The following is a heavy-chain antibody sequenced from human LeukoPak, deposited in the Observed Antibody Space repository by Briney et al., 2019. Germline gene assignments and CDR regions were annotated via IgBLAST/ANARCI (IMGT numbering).Heavy chain of an antibody. CDR2: STHTGST. CDR3: ARGRTGAAALDF. D-gene: IGHD2-2*01. Sequence: PSETLSLTCAVYGGSFSGHYWTWIRQAPGKGLEWIGESTHTGSTNYNPSLKSRVTISVDTYKNQFTLKLTSVSAADTAVYHCARGRTGAAALDFWGPGTLVTVSS. J-gene: IGHJ4*02. CDR1: GGSFSGHY. V-gene: IGHV4-34*01.